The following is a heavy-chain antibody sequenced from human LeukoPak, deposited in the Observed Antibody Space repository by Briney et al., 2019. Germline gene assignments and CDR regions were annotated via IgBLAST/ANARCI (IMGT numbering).Heavy chain of an antibody. V-gene: IGHV1-46*01. CDR2: INPTGSRT. D-gene: IGHD3-22*01. CDR1: GYTFINNW. CDR3: ARRFTNPPGSVGDDSWAFDI. J-gene: IGHJ3*02. Sequence: ASVKVSCKASGYTFINNWMHWVRQAPGQGLEWVGLINPTGSRTLYAQKFQGRVTMTRDMSTSTAYMELSSLRSEDTAVYYCARRFTNPPGSVGDDSWAFDIWGQGTMVTVSS.